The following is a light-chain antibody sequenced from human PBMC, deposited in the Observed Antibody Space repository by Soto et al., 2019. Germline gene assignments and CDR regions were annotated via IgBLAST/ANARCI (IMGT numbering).Light chain of an antibody. CDR3: QSYDGSLSGPVV. CDR2: DNN. V-gene: IGLV1-40*01. Sequence: QSVXXXPPSVSGXPGQRVTISXXXXRSNIGAGFDVHWYQQLPGTAPKLLIYDNNNRPSGVPDRFSGSKSGTSASLAITGLQAEDEADYYCQSYDGSLSGPVVFGGGTKLTVL. CDR1: RSNIGAGFD. J-gene: IGLJ2*01.